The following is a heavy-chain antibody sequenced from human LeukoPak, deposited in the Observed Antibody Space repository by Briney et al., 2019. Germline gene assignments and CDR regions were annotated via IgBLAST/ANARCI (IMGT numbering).Heavy chain of an antibody. D-gene: IGHD3-22*01. J-gene: IGHJ4*02. Sequence: ASVKVSCKASGYTFTSYGIIWVRQAPGQGLEWMGWISAYNGNTNYAQKLQGRVTMTTDTSTSTAYMELRSLRSDDTAVYYCARGADYYDSSGYYRYWGQGTLVTVSS. CDR1: GYTFTSYG. CDR3: ARGADYYDSSGYYRY. CDR2: ISAYNGNT. V-gene: IGHV1-18*01.